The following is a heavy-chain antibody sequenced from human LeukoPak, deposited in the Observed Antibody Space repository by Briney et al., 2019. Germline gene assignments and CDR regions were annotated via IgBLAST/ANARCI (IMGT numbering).Heavy chain of an antibody. V-gene: IGHV3-13*04. CDR2: IRTAGDT. J-gene: IGHJ4*02. Sequence: PGGSLRLSCAASGFTFNSYDMHWVRQATGKGLEWVSGIRTAGDTYYADPVKGRFTISRESAKNSLYLQMNSLRAEDTAVYYCAREPGDSSGWSEWGQGTLVTVSS. D-gene: IGHD6-19*01. CDR3: AREPGDSSGWSE. CDR1: GFTFNSYD.